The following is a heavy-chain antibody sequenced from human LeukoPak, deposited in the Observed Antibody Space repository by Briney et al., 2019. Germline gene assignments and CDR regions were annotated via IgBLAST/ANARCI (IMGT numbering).Heavy chain of an antibody. Sequence: GGSLRLSCAASGFTVSSNYMSWVRQAPGKGLEWVASIKQDGSEKYYVDSVKGRFTISRDNAKNSLYLQMNSLRAEDTAVYYCARLDSASSRGDAFHIWGQGTMVTVSS. D-gene: IGHD1-26*01. CDR2: IKQDGSEK. V-gene: IGHV3-7*01. CDR3: ARLDSASSRGDAFHI. J-gene: IGHJ3*02. CDR1: GFTVSSNY.